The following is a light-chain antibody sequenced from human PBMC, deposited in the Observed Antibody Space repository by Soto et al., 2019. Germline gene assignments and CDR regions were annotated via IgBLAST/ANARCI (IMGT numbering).Light chain of an antibody. V-gene: IGLV1-40*01. CDR2: EVS. J-gene: IGLJ1*01. Sequence: QSVLTQPPSVSGAPGQRVSISCTGSRSNIGAGYDVHWYQQHPGKAPKLMIYEVSKRPSGVPDRFSGSKSGYTASLTVSGLQAEDEADYYCSSHAGNNNYVFGTGTKVTVL. CDR3: SSHAGNNNYV. CDR1: RSNIGAGYD.